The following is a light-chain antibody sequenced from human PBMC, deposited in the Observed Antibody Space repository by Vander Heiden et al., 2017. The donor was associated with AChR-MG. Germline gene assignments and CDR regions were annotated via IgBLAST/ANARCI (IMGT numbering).Light chain of an antibody. CDR2: IGS. Sequence: DPPVAPSPSSRSASVGDRVTITCRTSQSIGGYVNWYQQKPGRAPKVLIYIGSTLHSGVPSRFSGSASGTEFALTISSLQPEDIATYYCQQSYRTPRSFGGGTKLQIK. V-gene: IGKV1-39*01. J-gene: IGKJ4*01. CDR1: QSIGGY. CDR3: QQSYRTPRS.